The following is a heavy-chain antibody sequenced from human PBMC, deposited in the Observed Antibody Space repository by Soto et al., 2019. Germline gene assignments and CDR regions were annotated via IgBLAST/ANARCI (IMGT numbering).Heavy chain of an antibody. CDR1: GFTFSSYA. CDR3: AKASPRDYGDYVWYDD. CDR2: ISGSGGST. J-gene: IGHJ4*02. D-gene: IGHD4-17*01. Sequence: GGSLRLSCAASGFTFSSYAMSWVRQAPGKGLEWVSAISGSGGSTYYADSVKGRFTISRDNSKNTLYLQMNSLRAEDTAVYYCAKASPRDYGDYVWYDDWGQGTLVTVSS. V-gene: IGHV3-23*01.